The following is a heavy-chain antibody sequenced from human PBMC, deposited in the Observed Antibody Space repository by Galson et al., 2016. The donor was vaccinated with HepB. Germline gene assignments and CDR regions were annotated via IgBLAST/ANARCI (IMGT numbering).Heavy chain of an antibody. V-gene: IGHV3-7*03. CDR2: IKPDGSQE. J-gene: IGHJ4*02. CDR3: AKEDMPGRNPTIFDY. D-gene: IGHD2-2*01. CDR1: GFTFSTYW. Sequence: SLRLSCAASGFTFSTYWMSWVRQAPGKGLEWVANIKPDGSQEYYVDSVKGRFTISRDNAKSSLFLQMNSLGAEDTALYYCAKEDMPGRNPTIFDYWGQGTLVTVSS.